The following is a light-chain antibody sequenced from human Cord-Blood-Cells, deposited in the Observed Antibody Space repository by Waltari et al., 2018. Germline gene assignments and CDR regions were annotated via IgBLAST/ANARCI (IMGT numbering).Light chain of an antibody. Sequence: QLVLTQSPSASASLGASVKLTCTLSSGHSSYAIAWHQQQPEKGPRYLMKLNSDGSHRKGGGIPDRFSGSGSGAERYLTISSLQSEDEADYYCQTWGTGWVFGGGTKLTVL. CDR3: QTWGTGWV. CDR2: LNSDGSH. CDR1: SGHSSYA. J-gene: IGLJ3*02. V-gene: IGLV4-69*01.